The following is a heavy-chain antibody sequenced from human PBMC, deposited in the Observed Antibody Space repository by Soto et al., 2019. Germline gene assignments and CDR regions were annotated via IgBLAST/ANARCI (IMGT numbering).Heavy chain of an antibody. V-gene: IGHV1-69*06. CDR2: IIPIFGTA. CDR1: GGTFSSYA. Sequence: QVQLVQSGAEVKKPGSSVKVSCKASGGTFSSYAISWVRQAPGQGLEWMGGIIPIFGTANYAQKFQGRVTITADKSTSTAYMEMSSLRSEDTAVYYCPGDHDYGTLSYYYYGLDVWGQGTTVTVSS. D-gene: IGHD4-17*01. J-gene: IGHJ6*02. CDR3: PGDHDYGTLSYYYYGLDV.